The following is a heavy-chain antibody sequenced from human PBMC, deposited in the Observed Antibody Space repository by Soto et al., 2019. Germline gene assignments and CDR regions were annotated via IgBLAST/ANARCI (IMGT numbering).Heavy chain of an antibody. Sequence: PSETMSLSCTVSGGSISSYYWSWFRQPAGKGLEWIGRIYTSGSTNYNPSLKSRVTMSVDTSKNQFSLKLSSVTAADTAVYYFAIDTAGLYYVSGSNAPGDWFDARGKGTLITV. CDR1: GGSISSYY. CDR3: AIDTAGLYYVSGSNAPGDWFDA. J-gene: IGHJ5*02. V-gene: IGHV4-4*07. D-gene: IGHD3-10*01. CDR2: IYTSGST.